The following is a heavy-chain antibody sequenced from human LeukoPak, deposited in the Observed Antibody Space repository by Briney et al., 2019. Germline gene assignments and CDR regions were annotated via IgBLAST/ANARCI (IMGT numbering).Heavy chain of an antibody. J-gene: IGHJ5*02. Sequence: SEALSLTCTVSGGSISSYYWSWIRQPAGKGLEWIGRIYTSGSTNYNPSLKSRVTMSVDTSKNQFSLKLSSVTAADTAVYYCARGATTDWIDWFDPWGQGALVTVSS. CDR3: ARGATTDWIDWFDP. V-gene: IGHV4-4*07. CDR1: GGSISSYY. D-gene: IGHD4-17*01. CDR2: IYTSGST.